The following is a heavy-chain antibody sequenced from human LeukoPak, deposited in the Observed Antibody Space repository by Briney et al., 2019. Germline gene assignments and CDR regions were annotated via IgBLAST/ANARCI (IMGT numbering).Heavy chain of an antibody. CDR1: GYRFNAYG. Sequence: GASVKVSCKTSGYRFNAYGISWVRQAPGQGLEWMGWISGYNGNTNYGEKVQGRLTMTLDTSTTTAYMELSGLRSDDTAVYYCARVFDFGDNGDDAFDTWGQGTLF. CDR2: ISGYNGNT. V-gene: IGHV1-18*01. D-gene: IGHD4-17*01. J-gene: IGHJ3*02. CDR3: ARVFDFGDNGDDAFDT.